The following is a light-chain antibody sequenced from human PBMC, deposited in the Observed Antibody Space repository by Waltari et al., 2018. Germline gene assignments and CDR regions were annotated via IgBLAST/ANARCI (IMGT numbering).Light chain of an antibody. V-gene: IGKV2-30*02. Sequence: DVVLTQSPLSLPVTLGQPASISSRSSQSLVHSDGHRYINSFQHRPGQSPRRLIYKVSNRESGVPDRFSGSGSGTDFTLKISRVEAEDVGVYYCLQGTHWPRTFGQGTKLEI. J-gene: IGKJ2*01. CDR2: KVS. CDR3: LQGTHWPRT. CDR1: QSLVHSDGHRY.